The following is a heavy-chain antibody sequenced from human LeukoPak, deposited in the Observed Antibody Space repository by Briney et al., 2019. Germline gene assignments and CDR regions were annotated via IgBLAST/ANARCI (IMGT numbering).Heavy chain of an antibody. J-gene: IGHJ5*02. Sequence: GASVKVSCKASGYTFTGYYMHWVRQAPGQGLEWMGRINPNSGGTNYAQKFQGRVTVTRDTSISTAYMELSRLRSDDTAVYYCARVRYGSGSYYDTDPWGQGTLVTVSS. CDR2: INPNSGGT. CDR3: ARVRYGSGSYYDTDP. V-gene: IGHV1-2*06. CDR1: GYTFTGYY. D-gene: IGHD3-10*01.